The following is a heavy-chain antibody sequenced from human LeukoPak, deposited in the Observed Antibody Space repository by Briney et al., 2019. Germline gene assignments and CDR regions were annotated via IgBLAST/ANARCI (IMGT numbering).Heavy chain of an antibody. CDR2: ISGSGGST. CDR3: ANDVMRRDSSGYYDF. V-gene: IGHV3-23*01. Sequence: GGSLRLSCAASGFTFSSYGMSWVRQAPGKGLEWVSAISGSGGSTYYADSVKGRFTISRDNSKNTLYLQMNSLRAEDTAVYYCANDVMRRDSSGYYDFWGQGTLVTVSS. J-gene: IGHJ4*02. D-gene: IGHD3-22*01. CDR1: GFTFSSYG.